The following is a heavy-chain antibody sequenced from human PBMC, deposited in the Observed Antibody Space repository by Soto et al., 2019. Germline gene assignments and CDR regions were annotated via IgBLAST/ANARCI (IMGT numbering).Heavy chain of an antibody. CDR3: AKDSNYYDSSGYYGYFDY. CDR1: GFTFSSYA. CDR2: ISGSGGST. Sequence: LRLSCAASGFTFSSYAMSWVRQAPGKGLEWVSAISGSGGSTYYADSVKGRFTISRDNSKNTLYLQMNSLRAEDTAVYYCAKDSNYYDSSGYYGYFDYWGQGTLVTVSS. D-gene: IGHD3-22*01. J-gene: IGHJ4*02. V-gene: IGHV3-23*01.